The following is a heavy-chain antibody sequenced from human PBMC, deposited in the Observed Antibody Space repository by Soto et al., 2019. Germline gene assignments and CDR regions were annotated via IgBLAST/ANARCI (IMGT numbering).Heavy chain of an antibody. V-gene: IGHV2-5*01. J-gene: IGHJ4*02. Sequence: QITLKESGPTLVKPTQTLTLTCTFSGFSLSTSGLGVPWIRQPPGKALEWLALIYWNDDKRYSPSLKSMLTITKDTTKNQVVLTMTNMAPMDPATYFGAHRPPSGRDYWGQGTLVTFSS. D-gene: IGHD2-8*02. CDR1: GFSLSTSGLG. CDR3: AHRPPSGRDY. CDR2: IYWNDDK.